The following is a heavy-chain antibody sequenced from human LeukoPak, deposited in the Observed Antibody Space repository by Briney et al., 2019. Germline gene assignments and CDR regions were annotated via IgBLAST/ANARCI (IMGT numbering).Heavy chain of an antibody. J-gene: IGHJ4*02. V-gene: IGHV3-23*01. CDR1: GFTFSTYA. Sequence: TGGSLRLSCAASGFTFSTYAMSWVRQAPGTGLGWVSAISGSGGGTYYADSVKGRFTISRDNSKNTLYLQMSSLRAEDTAIYYCAKDSCSSTTCYWDYWGQGTRVTVSS. CDR2: ISGSGGGT. D-gene: IGHD2-2*01. CDR3: AKDSCSSTTCYWDY.